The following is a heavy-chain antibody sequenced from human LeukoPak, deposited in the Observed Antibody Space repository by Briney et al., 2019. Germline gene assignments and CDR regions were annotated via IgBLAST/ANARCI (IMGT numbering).Heavy chain of an antibody. V-gene: IGHV3-48*04. CDR1: GFTFSSYN. Sequence: PGGSLRLSCAASGFTFSSYNMNWVRQAPGKGLEWVSYISSSSSTIYYADSVKGRFTISRDNAKNSLYLQMSSLRAEDTAVYYCSRGSTVAGTRNVPIPYRWGQGTLVTVSS. CDR2: ISSSSSTI. D-gene: IGHD6-19*01. CDR3: SRGSTVAGTRNVPIPYR. J-gene: IGHJ4*02.